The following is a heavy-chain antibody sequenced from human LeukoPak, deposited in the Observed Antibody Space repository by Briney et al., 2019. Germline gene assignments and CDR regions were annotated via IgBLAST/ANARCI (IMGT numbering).Heavy chain of an antibody. D-gene: IGHD5-18*01. CDR1: GGTFSSYA. CDR3: AYIRVTLQLDYYGMDV. V-gene: IGHV1-69*13. Sequence: SVKVSCKASGGTFSSYAISWVRQAPGQGLEWMGGIIPIFGTANYAQKFQGRVTITADESTSTAYMELSSLRSEDTAVYYCAYIRVTLQLDYYGMDVWGQGTTVTVSS. J-gene: IGHJ6*02. CDR2: IIPIFGTA.